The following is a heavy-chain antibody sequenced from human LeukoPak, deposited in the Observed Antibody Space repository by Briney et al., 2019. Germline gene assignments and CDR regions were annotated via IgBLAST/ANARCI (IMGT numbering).Heavy chain of an antibody. CDR2: IKQDGSEK. Sequence: GGSLRLSCGASGFTFSRNGMHWVRQAPGKGLEWVANIKQDGSEKYYVDSVKGRFTISRDNAKNSLYLQMNSLRAEDTAVYYCARDLRELRYWGQGTLVTVSS. D-gene: IGHD1-26*01. CDR3: ARDLRELRY. V-gene: IGHV3-7*01. CDR1: GFTFSRNG. J-gene: IGHJ4*02.